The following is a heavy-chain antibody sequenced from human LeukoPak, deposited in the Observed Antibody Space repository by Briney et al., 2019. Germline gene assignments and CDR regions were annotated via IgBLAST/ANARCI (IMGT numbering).Heavy chain of an antibody. D-gene: IGHD3-3*01. CDR1: GGSISSYY. J-gene: IGHJ6*03. CDR3: ARSYDFWSGYYFSPQTHYYYYYMDV. V-gene: IGHV4-59*01. CDR2: IYYSGST. Sequence: SETLSLTCTVSGGSISSYYWSWIRQPPGKGLECIGYIYYSGSTNYNPSLKSRVTISVDTSKNQFSLKLSSVTAADTAVYYCARSYDFWSGYYFSPQTHYYYYYMDVWGKGTTVTVSS.